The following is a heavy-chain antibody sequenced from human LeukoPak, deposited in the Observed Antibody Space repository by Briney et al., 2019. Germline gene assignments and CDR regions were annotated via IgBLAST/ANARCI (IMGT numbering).Heavy chain of an antibody. Sequence: GRFRRLSCAPSGFTFSNYGMHWVRQAPGKGLEWVAVISYDGSNKYYADSVKGRFTISRDNSKNTLYLQMNSLRGDDTAVYYCARSHTATYDYNMDVWGQGYTGSVSS. V-gene: IGHV3-30-3*01. D-gene: IGHD5-18*01. J-gene: IGHJ6*02. CDR3: ARSHTATYDYNMDV. CDR1: GFTFSNYG. CDR2: ISYDGSNK.